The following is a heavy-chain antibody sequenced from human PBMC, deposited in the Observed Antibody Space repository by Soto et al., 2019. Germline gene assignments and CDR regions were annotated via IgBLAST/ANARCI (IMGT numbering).Heavy chain of an antibody. V-gene: IGHV3-33*01. Sequence: QVQLVESGGGVVQPGWSLRLSCVTSGFTFSDYAMHWVRQAPGKGLEWVAVIRPDGSNRDYADSVKGRFTISRDISKNTLYLQMSSLRADDTAVYFCARVGRPQHLLTGFDNWGQGTLVTVSS. CDR3: ARVGRPQHLLTGFDN. CDR2: IRPDGSNR. D-gene: IGHD3-16*01. CDR1: GFTFSDYA. J-gene: IGHJ5*02.